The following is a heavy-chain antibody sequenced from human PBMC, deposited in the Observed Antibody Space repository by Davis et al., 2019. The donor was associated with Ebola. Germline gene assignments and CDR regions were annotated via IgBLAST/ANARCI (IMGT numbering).Heavy chain of an antibody. D-gene: IGHD5-12*01. Sequence: PSETLSLTCAVYGGSFSGYYWSWIRQPPGKGLEWIGEINHSGSTNYNPSLKSRVTISVDKSKNQFSLKLSSVTAADTAVYYCATSALPRGYSRWWGQGTLVTVSS. J-gene: IGHJ4*02. V-gene: IGHV4-34*01. CDR3: ATSALPRGYSRW. CDR1: GGSFSGYY. CDR2: INHSGST.